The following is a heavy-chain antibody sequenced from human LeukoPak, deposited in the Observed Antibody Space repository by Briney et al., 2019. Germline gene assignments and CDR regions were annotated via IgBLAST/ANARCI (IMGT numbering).Heavy chain of an antibody. CDR1: GVSISSGSYY. J-gene: IGHJ3*02. CDR3: ARDLLHRGYAFDI. Sequence: PSQTLSLTCTVSGVSISSGSYYWSWIRQPAGKGLEWIGRIYTSGSTNYNPSLKSRVTISVDTSKNQYSLKLSSVTAADTAVYYCARDLLHRGYAFDIWGRGTMVTVSS. CDR2: IYTSGST. V-gene: IGHV4-61*02. D-gene: IGHD3-22*01.